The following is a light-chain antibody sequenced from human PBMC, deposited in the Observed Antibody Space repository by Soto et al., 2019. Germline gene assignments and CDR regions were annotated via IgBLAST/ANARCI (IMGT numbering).Light chain of an antibody. CDR1: SSDVGGYNY. J-gene: IGLJ2*01. Sequence: QSALTQPASVSGSPGQSITISCTGTSSDVGGYNYVSWYQQHPGKAPKLMIYEVSNRPSGVSNRFSGSKSGNTASLTISGLQAEDEADYYCSSYTSSSTSVVFGGGTKVTVL. V-gene: IGLV2-14*01. CDR3: SSYTSSSTSVV. CDR2: EVS.